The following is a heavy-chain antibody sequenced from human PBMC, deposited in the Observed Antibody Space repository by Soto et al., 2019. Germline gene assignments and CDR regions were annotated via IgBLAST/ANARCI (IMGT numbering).Heavy chain of an antibody. CDR3: AKERNTRPNWFDP. V-gene: IGHV3-30*18. CDR1: GFTFSSYG. J-gene: IGHJ5*02. D-gene: IGHD6-25*01. CDR2: ISYDGSNK. Sequence: QVQLVESGGGVVQPGRSLRLSCAASGFTFSSYGMHWVRQAPGKGLEWVAVISYDGSNKYYADSVKGRFTISRDNSKNTLYLQMNRLRAEDTAVYYCAKERNTRPNWFDPWGQGTLVTVSS.